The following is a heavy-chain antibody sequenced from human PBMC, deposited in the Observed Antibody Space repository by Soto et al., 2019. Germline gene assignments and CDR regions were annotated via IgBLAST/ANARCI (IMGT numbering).Heavy chain of an antibody. CDR1: GFTFSSYG. CDR2: ISYDGSNK. CDR3: AKSGIAVAGTEDYFDY. Sequence: QVQLVESGGGVVQPGRSLRLSCAASGFTFSSYGMHWVRQAPGKGLEWVAVISYDGSNKYYADSVKGRFTISRDNSKNTLYMQMNSLRAEDTAVYYCAKSGIAVAGTEDYFDYWGQGTLVTVSS. D-gene: IGHD6-19*01. J-gene: IGHJ4*02. V-gene: IGHV3-30*18.